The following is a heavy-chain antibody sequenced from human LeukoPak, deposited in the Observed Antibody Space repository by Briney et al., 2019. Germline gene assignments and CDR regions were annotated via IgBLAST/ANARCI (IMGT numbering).Heavy chain of an antibody. V-gene: IGHV3-48*04. CDR1: GFTFSSYS. CDR3: ARDLGRARGVISAAFDY. Sequence: PGGSLRLSCAASGFTFSSYSMNWVRQAPGKGLEWVSYISSSGSTIYYADSVKGRFTISRDNAKNSLYLQMNSLRAEDTAVYYCARDLGRARGVISAAFDYWGQGTLVTVSS. J-gene: IGHJ4*02. D-gene: IGHD3-10*01. CDR2: ISSSGSTI.